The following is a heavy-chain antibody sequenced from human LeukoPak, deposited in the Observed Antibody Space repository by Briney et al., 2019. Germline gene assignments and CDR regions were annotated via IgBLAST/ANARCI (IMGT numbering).Heavy chain of an antibody. V-gene: IGHV3-30*02. Sequence: GGSLRLSCATSGFTFSDHYMNWIRQAPGKGLEWVAFIRDDGSKTRYADSLKGRFTISRDNSKNTLYLQMTSLRPDDTSLYHCARTQKGGGSYSGSFDYWGQGTLVTVSS. CDR1: GFTFSDHY. CDR2: IRDDGSKT. J-gene: IGHJ4*02. D-gene: IGHD1-26*01. CDR3: ARTQKGGGSYSGSFDY.